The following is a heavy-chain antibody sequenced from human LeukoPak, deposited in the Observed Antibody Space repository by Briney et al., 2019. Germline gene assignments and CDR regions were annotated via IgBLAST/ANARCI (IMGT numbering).Heavy chain of an antibody. V-gene: IGHV4-59*08. CDR1: GGSISSYY. D-gene: IGHD2-2*01. Sequence: PSETLSLTCTVSGGSISSYYWSWIRQPPGKGLEWIGYIYYSGSTNYNPSLKSRVTISVDTSKNQFSLKLSSVTAADTAVYYCERLGCSSTSCFARFDYWGQGTLVTVSS. CDR2: IYYSGST. J-gene: IGHJ4*02. CDR3: ERLGCSSTSCFARFDY.